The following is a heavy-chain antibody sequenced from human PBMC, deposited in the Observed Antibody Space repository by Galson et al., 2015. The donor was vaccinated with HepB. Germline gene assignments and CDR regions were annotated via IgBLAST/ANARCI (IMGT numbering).Heavy chain of an antibody. CDR3: ATVKLGYCSGGSCPGDY. CDR1: GYTFTDYY. V-gene: IGHV1-69-2*01. Sequence: VKVSCKVSGYTFTDYYMHWVQQAPGKGLEWMGLVDPEDGETIYAEKFQGRVTITADTSTDTAYMELSSLRSEDTAVYYCATVKLGYCSGGSCPGDYWGQGTLVTVSS. CDR2: VDPEDGET. J-gene: IGHJ4*02. D-gene: IGHD2-15*01.